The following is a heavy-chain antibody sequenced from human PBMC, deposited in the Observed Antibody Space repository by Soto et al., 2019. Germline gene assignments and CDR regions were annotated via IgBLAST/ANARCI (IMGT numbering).Heavy chain of an antibody. V-gene: IGHV4-61*08. CDR2: IYYSGST. D-gene: IGHD3-10*01. CDR1: GGSVSSGDYF. CDR3: ARSPNYYYYGFDV. J-gene: IGHJ6*02. Sequence: SETLSLTCTVSGGSVSSGDYFWSWLRLSPGRRLEWIAYIYYSGSTNYNPSLKSRATISVDTSKSQVSLTLTSMTTADAALYYCARSPNYYYYGFDVWGQGTAVTVSS.